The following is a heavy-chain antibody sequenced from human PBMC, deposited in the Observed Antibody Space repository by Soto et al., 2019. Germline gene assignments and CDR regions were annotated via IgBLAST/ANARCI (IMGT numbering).Heavy chain of an antibody. CDR2: IYYSGST. CDR1: GGSISSYY. J-gene: IGHJ5*02. V-gene: IGHV4-59*01. CDR3: ARGKEWFDP. Sequence: SETLSLTCTVSGGSISSYYWSWIRQPPGKGLEWIGYIYYSGSTNYNPSLKSRVTISVDTSKNQFSLKLSSVTAADTAVYYCARGKEWFDPWGQGTLVTVSS.